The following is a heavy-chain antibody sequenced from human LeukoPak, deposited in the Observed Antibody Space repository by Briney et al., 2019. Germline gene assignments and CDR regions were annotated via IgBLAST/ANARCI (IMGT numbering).Heavy chain of an antibody. Sequence: PGRSLRLSCAASGFTFSNYAMHWVRQTPGSGLEWVTLISIDGSNKYYADSVKGRFTISRDNSRNTLNLHMNSLRPEDTAVYYCARPPTPFSMMVVIDLWGQGTMVTVTS. CDR3: ARPPTPFSMMVVIDL. V-gene: IGHV3-30-3*01. J-gene: IGHJ3*01. CDR2: ISIDGSNK. CDR1: GFTFSNYA. D-gene: IGHD3-22*01.